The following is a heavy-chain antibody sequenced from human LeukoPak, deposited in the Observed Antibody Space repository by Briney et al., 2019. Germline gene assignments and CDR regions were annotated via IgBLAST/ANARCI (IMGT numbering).Heavy chain of an antibody. CDR3: ARVYDSSGSTHFDY. Sequence: SETLSLTCAVYGGSFSGYYWSWIRQPPGEGLEWIGEINHSGSTNYNPSLKSRVTISVDTSKNQFSLKLSSVTAADTAVYYCARVYDSSGSTHFDYWGQGTLVTVSS. J-gene: IGHJ4*02. CDR2: INHSGST. V-gene: IGHV4-34*01. CDR1: GGSFSGYY. D-gene: IGHD3-22*01.